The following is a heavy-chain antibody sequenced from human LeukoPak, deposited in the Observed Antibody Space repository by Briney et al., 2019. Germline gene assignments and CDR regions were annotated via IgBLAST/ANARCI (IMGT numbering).Heavy chain of an antibody. V-gene: IGHV3-30-3*01. CDR3: ARDNGYNVGYLDY. CDR2: ISYDGSNK. CDR1: GFTFSSYA. Sequence: GRSLRLSCAASGFTFSSYAMHWVRQAPGKGLERVAVISYDGSNKYYADSVKGRFTISRDNSKNTLYLQVNSLRAEDTAVYYCARDNGYNVGYLDYWGQGTLVAVSS. D-gene: IGHD5-24*01. J-gene: IGHJ4*02.